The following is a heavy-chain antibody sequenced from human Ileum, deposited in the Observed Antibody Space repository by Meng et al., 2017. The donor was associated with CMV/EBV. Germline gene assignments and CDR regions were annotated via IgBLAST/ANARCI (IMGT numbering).Heavy chain of an antibody. CDR1: GASVSEYY. CDR3: ARGSGYSIYDD. Sequence: GSLRPSCTVTGASVSEYYCTWIRQSPGKGLEWLGYISYGDFTNYNPSLDSRVTISVDRSKNQCSLVLTSLSTADAATYYCARGSGYSIYDDWGQGTLVTVSS. CDR2: ISYGDFT. V-gene: IGHV4-59*02. D-gene: IGHD4-11*01. J-gene: IGHJ4*02.